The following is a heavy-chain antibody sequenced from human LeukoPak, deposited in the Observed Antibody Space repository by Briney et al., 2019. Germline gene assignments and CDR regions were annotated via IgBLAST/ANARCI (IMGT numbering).Heavy chain of an antibody. CDR1: GGSIDSRSYY. CDR2: IYHSGST. CDR3: ARRSEFDNTHYHYFDY. V-gene: IGHV4-39*01. D-gene: IGHD2-15*01. Sequence: SETLSLTCTVSGGSIDSRSYYWDWIRQASGKGLEWIGTIYHSGSTEYNPSLKSRVAIFVDTSKNRFSLILHSVAAADTAVYYCARRSEFDNTHYHYFDYWGQGALVTVSS. J-gene: IGHJ4*02.